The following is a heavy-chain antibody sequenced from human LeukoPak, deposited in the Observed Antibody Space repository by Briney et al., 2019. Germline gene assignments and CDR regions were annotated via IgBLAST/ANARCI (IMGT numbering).Heavy chain of an antibody. D-gene: IGHD2-2*01. CDR2: MNPNSGNT. CDR1: GYTFTSYD. Sequence: GASVTVSCTASGYTFTSYDINWVRQATGQGLEWMGWMNPNSGNTGYAQKFQGRVTITRNTSISTAYMELSSLRSEDTAVYYCARVGCSSTSCYADYYYYMDVWGKGTTVTVSS. J-gene: IGHJ6*03. CDR3: ARVGCSSTSCYADYYYYMDV. V-gene: IGHV1-8*03.